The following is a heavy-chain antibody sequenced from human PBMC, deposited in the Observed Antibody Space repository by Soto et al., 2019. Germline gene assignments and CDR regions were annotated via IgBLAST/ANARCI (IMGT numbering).Heavy chain of an antibody. CDR2: ISSSSSYI. V-gene: IGHV3-21*01. Sequence: GGSLRLSCADSGFTFSSYSMNWVRQAPGKGLEWVSSISSSSSYIYYADSVKGRFTISRDNAKNSLYLQMNSLRAEDTAAYYCATYNSLPADDYVGYYYYYYMDVWGKGTTVTVSS. J-gene: IGHJ6*03. CDR3: ATYNSLPADDYVGYYYYYYMDV. CDR1: GFTFSSYS. D-gene: IGHD4-17*01.